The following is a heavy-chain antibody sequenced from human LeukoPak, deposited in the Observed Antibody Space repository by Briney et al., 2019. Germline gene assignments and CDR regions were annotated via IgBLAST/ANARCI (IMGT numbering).Heavy chain of an antibody. D-gene: IGHD3-10*01. CDR1: GFASTSYA. CDR2: FSGSGGST. Sequence: GGCLRLSCAASGFASTSYAMSWVRQAPGKGLEWVSAFSGSGGSTYYADSGKGRFTISRDKSKNTLDLQMNSLRAEDTAVYYCAKDPYDSGNYVNYYMDVWSKGTTVTVSS. V-gene: IGHV3-23*01. CDR3: AKDPYDSGNYVNYYMDV. J-gene: IGHJ6*03.